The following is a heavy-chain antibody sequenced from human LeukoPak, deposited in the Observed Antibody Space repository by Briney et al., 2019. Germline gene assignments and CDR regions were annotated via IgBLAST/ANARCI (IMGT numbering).Heavy chain of an antibody. D-gene: IGHD3-9*01. CDR3: ARDSLGPWGILTPFDY. J-gene: IGHJ4*02. Sequence: AASVKVSCKASGYTFTSYGISWVRQAPGQGLEWMEWISAYNGNTNYAQKLKGRVTMTTDTSTSTAYMELRSLRSDDTAVYYCARDSLGPWGILTPFDYWGQGTLVTVSS. CDR2: ISAYNGNT. CDR1: GYTFTSYG. V-gene: IGHV1-18*04.